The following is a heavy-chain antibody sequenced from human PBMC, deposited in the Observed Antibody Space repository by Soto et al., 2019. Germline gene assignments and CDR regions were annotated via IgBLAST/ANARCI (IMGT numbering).Heavy chain of an antibody. D-gene: IGHD2-2*02. J-gene: IGHJ4*02. CDR3: ARGYTGGGDYYFDY. V-gene: IGHV1-18*01. CDR2: ISAYNGNT. CDR1: GYTFSSYG. Sequence: QVQLVQSGAEVKKPGASVKVSCKASGYTFSSYGIAWVRQAPGQGLEWMGWISAYNGNTYYAQKLQARVTMTTDTSTRTAYMGLRSVRSDETAVYYCARGYTGGGDYYFDYWGQGTLVTVSS.